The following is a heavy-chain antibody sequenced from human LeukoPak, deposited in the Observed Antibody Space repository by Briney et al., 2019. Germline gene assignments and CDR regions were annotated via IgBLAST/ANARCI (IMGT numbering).Heavy chain of an antibody. Sequence: SETLSLTCTVSGGSISSYYWSWLRQPAGKGMESIGHISTSGSTNYNPSLKSRVTMSVDTSKKEFSLKLSTVGAADAAVYYCATVRYSDSSVLTRKRSYYFDYWGQGTLVTVSS. J-gene: IGHJ4*02. CDR3: ATVRYSDSSVLTRKRSYYFDY. D-gene: IGHD3-22*01. CDR1: GGSISSYY. V-gene: IGHV4-4*07. CDR2: ISTSGST.